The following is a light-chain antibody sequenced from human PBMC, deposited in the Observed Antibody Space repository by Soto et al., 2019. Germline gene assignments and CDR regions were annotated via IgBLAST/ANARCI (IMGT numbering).Light chain of an antibody. CDR2: DVS. Sequence: QSALTQPASVSGSPGQSITISCTGTSSDVGGYNYVSWNQQHPGKAPKFMIYDVSNRPSGVSNRFSGSKSGNTASLTISGLQAEDEADYYCSSYTTSNTRQIVFGTGTKVTVL. J-gene: IGLJ1*01. CDR3: SSYTTSNTRQIV. V-gene: IGLV2-14*01. CDR1: SSDVGGYNY.